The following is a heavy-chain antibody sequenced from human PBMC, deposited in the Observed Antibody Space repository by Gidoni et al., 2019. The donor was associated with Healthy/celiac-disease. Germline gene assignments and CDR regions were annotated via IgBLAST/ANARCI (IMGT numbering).Heavy chain of an antibody. CDR2: IGTAGDT. J-gene: IGHJ4*02. V-gene: IGHV3-13*01. CDR1: GFTFSSYD. D-gene: IGHD6-19*01. Sequence: EVQLVESGGGLVQPGGSLRVSCAASGFTFSSYDMHWVRQATGKGLEWFSAIGTAGDTYYPGSVKGRFTISRENAKNSLYLQMNSLRAGDTAVYYCARSSSGWEFDYWGQGTLVTVSS. CDR3: ARSSSGWEFDY.